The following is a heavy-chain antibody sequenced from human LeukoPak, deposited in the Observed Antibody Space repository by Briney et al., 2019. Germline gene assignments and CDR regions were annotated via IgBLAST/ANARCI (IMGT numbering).Heavy chain of an antibody. D-gene: IGHD4-17*01. V-gene: IGHV4-59*01. CDR3: ARDLSHGVWDV. J-gene: IGHJ6*02. Sequence: PSETLSLTCTVPGGSISSYYWSWIRQPPGKGLEWIGYIYYSGSTNYNPSLKSRVTISVDTSKNQFSLKLSSVTAADTAVYYCARDLSHGVWDVWGQGTTVTVSS. CDR1: GGSISSYY. CDR2: IYYSGST.